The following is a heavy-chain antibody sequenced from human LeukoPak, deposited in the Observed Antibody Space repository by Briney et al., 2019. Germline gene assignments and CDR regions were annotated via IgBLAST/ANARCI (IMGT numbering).Heavy chain of an antibody. CDR2: IVVGSGNT. Sequence: ASVKVSCKASGFTFTSSAMQWVRQARGQRLEWIGWIVVGSGNTNYAQKFQERVTITRDMSTSTAYMELSSLRSEDTAVYYCAATTAAAQYDYYYMDVWGKGTTVTVSS. V-gene: IGHV1-58*02. J-gene: IGHJ6*03. CDR1: GFTFTSSA. CDR3: AATTAAAQYDYYYMDV. D-gene: IGHD6-13*01.